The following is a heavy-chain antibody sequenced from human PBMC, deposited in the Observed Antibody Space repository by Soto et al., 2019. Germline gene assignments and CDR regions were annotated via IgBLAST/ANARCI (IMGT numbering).Heavy chain of an antibody. J-gene: IGHJ6*02. Sequence: QFQLVQSGAEVKKPGSSVKVSCKASGGTFSSYAISWVRQSPGQGLEWMGGIIPIFGTANYAQKFQGRVTITADESTSTADMELSSLRSEDTAVYYCERVSGSYSPYYYGMDVWGQGTTVTVS. CDR3: ERVSGSYSPYYYGMDV. CDR2: IIPIFGTA. V-gene: IGHV1-69*12. CDR1: GGTFSSYA. D-gene: IGHD1-26*01.